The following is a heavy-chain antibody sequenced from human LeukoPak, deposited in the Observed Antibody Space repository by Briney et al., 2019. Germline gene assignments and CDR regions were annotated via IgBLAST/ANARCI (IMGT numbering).Heavy chain of an antibody. Sequence: GGSLRLSCAASGFTFSSYEMNWVRQAPGKGLEWVSYISSSGSTIYYADSVKGRFTISRDNAKNSLYLQMNSLRAEDTAVYYCARDPYYYGSGHSHWFDPWGQGTLVTVSS. CDR1: GFTFSSYE. CDR3: ARDPYYYGSGHSHWFDP. CDR2: ISSSGSTI. V-gene: IGHV3-48*03. D-gene: IGHD3-10*01. J-gene: IGHJ5*02.